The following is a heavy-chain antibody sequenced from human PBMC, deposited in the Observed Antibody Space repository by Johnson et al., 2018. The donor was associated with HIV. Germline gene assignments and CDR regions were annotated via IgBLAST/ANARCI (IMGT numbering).Heavy chain of an antibody. Sequence: VQLVESGGGLVQPGGSLRLSCAVSGFSFRNYWMEWVRQAPGKGLVWVSRIKSDGTSTTYADSVRGRFTISRDNSKNTLYLQMNSLRAEDTAVDYCAKGLKLGSGDDAFDIWGQGTMVTVSS. CDR2: IKSDGTST. CDR3: AKGLKLGSGDDAFDI. D-gene: IGHD7-27*01. J-gene: IGHJ3*02. CDR1: GFSFRNYW. V-gene: IGHV3-74*01.